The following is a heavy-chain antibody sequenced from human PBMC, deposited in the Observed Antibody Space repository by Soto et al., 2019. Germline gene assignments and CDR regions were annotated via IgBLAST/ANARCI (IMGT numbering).Heavy chain of an antibody. CDR3: ARHYDSSGYYSSSFDY. V-gene: IGHV4-59*01. D-gene: IGHD3-22*01. CDR1: GGSINSYY. Sequence: PSETLSLTCTVSGGSINSYYWSWIRQPPGKGLEWLGYIYYSGGTNYNPSLKSRVTISVDTSKNQFSLKLRSATAAATAVYYCARHYDSSGYYSSSFDYWGQGTLVTVSS. CDR2: IYYSGGT. J-gene: IGHJ4*02.